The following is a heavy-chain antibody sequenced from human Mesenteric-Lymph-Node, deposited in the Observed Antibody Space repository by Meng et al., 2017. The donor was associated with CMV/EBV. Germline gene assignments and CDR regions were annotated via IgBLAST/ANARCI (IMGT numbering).Heavy chain of an antibody. Sequence: ASVKVSCKASGYTFTGYYMHWVRQAPGQGLEWMGWINPNSGGTNYAQKFQGRVTMTRDTSISTAYMELSRLRSDDTAVYYCARVIAARGYYYGMDVWGQGTTVTVSS. CDR3: ARVIAARGYYYGMDV. CDR2: INPNSGGT. CDR1: GYTFTGYY. D-gene: IGHD6-6*01. V-gene: IGHV1-2*02. J-gene: IGHJ6*02.